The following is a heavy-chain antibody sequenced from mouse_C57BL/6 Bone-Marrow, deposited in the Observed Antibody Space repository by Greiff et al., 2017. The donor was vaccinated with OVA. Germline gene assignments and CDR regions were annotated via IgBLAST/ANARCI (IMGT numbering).Heavy chain of an antibody. CDR3: ARDGYYVSYYAMDY. Sequence: EVKLVESGGGLVKPGGSLKLSCAASGFTFSSYAMSWVRQTPEKRLEWVATISDGGSYTYYPDNVKGRFTISRDNAKNNLYLQMSHLKSEDTAMYYCARDGYYVSYYAMDYWGQGTSVTVSS. CDR1: GFTFSSYA. V-gene: IGHV5-4*01. J-gene: IGHJ4*01. CDR2: ISDGGSYT. D-gene: IGHD2-3*01.